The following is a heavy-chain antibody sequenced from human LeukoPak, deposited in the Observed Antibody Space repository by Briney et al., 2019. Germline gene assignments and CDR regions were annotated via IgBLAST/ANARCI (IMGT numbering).Heavy chain of an antibody. J-gene: IGHJ4*02. V-gene: IGHV4-34*01. CDR2: INHSGST. CDR3: ARGLSPRINMVRGVRPPFRGVFDY. D-gene: IGHD3-10*01. CDR1: GGSFSGYY. Sequence: SETLSLTCAVYGGSFSGYYWSWIRQPPGKGLEWIWEINHSGSTNYNPSLKSRVTISVDTSKNQFSLKLSSVTAADTAVYYCARGLSPRINMVRGVRPPFRGVFDYWGQGTLVTVSS.